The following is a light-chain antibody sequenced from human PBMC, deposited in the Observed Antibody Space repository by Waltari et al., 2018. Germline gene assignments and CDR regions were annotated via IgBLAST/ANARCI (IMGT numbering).Light chain of an antibody. CDR1: QSVSSNY. J-gene: IGKJ2*01. V-gene: IGKV3-20*01. CDR2: GAS. CDR3: QQYGFSPEYT. Sequence: EIVLTQSPGTLSLSPGERPTLSCRPSQSVSSNYLAWYQQKPGQAPRLLISGASSRATGVPDRFNGSGSGTDFTLTISRLEPEDFAMYYCQQYGFSPEYTFGQGTKLEIK.